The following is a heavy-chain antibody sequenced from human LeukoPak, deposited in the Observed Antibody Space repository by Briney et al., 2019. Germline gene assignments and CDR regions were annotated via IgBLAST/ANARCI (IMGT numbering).Heavy chain of an antibody. J-gene: IGHJ5*02. Sequence: PGGSLRLSCAASGFTFSSYSMNWVRQAPGKGLERVSSISSSSSYIYYADSVKGRFTISRDNAKNSLYLHMNTLRAEDTAVYYCASGGPRLDPWGQGTLVTVSS. CDR2: ISSSSSYI. CDR3: ASGGPRLDP. V-gene: IGHV3-21*01. CDR1: GFTFSSYS. D-gene: IGHD3-16*01.